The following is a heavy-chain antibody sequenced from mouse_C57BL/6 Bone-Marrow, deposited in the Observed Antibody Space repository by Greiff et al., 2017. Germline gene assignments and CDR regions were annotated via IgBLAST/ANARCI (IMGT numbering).Heavy chain of an antibody. D-gene: IGHD2-2*01. CDR3: ARGDYAYEGAWFAY. CDR1: GFTFSDYG. Sequence: EVQVVESGGGLVKPGGSLKLSCAASGFTFSDYGMHWVRQAPEKGLKWVAYISSGSSTIYYTDTVKGRFTISRANATNTLFLQMTSLRSEDTAMYYCARGDYAYEGAWFAYWGQGALGTVSA. V-gene: IGHV5-17*01. J-gene: IGHJ3*01. CDR2: ISSGSSTI.